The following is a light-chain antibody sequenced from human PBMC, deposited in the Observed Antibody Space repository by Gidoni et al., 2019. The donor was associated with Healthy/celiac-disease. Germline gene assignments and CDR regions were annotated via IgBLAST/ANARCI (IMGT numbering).Light chain of an antibody. Sequence: EIVLTQSQATLSLSPGERATLSCRASQSVSSYLAWYQQKPGQAPRLLIYDASNRATGIPARFSGSGSGTDFTLTISSLEPEDFAVYYCQQRSNWPPHTFGGGTKVEIK. CDR2: DAS. J-gene: IGKJ4*01. CDR1: QSVSSY. CDR3: QQRSNWPPHT. V-gene: IGKV3-11*01.